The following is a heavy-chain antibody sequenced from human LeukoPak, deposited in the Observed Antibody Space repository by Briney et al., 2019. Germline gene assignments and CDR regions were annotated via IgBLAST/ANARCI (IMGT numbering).Heavy chain of an antibody. D-gene: IGHD3-3*01. J-gene: IGHJ4*02. CDR3: AKVTERFLEWLSPFDY. V-gene: IGHV3-23*01. CDR1: GFTFSSYA. CDR2: ISGSGGST. Sequence: GGSLRLSCAASGFTFSSYAMSWVRQAPGKGLEWVSAISGSGGSTYYADSVKGRFTISRDNSKNTLYLQMNSLRAEDTAVYYCAKVTERFLEWLSPFDYWGQGTLVTVSS.